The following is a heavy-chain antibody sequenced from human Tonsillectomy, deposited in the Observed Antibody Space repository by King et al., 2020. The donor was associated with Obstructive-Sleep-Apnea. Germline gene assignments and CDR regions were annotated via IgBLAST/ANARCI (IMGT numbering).Heavy chain of an antibody. D-gene: IGHD3-10*01. V-gene: IGHV3-23*04. CDR1: GFTFSSYA. J-gene: IGHJ4*02. CDR3: AKGDGSGNYYTGHFDY. CDR2: ISGSGGST. Sequence: VQLVESGGGLVQPGGSLRLSCAASGFTFSSYAMNWVRQAPGKGLEWVSGISGSGGSTYYADSVKGRFTFSRAHSKNTRYLQMKSLRAEDTAVFYCAKGDGSGNYYTGHFDYWGQGTLVTVSS.